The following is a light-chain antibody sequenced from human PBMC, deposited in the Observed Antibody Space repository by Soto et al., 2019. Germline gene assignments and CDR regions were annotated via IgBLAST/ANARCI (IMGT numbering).Light chain of an antibody. CDR3: QQRSNWPPIT. CDR2: AAS. CDR1: QSISGN. J-gene: IGKJ5*01. Sequence: EIVMTQSPATLSLSPGERATLSCRASQSISGNLAWYQQRPGQAPRLLIYAASTRATGIPARFSGSGSQTEFTLTISSLQSEDFAVYYCQQRSNWPPITFGQGTRLEIK. V-gene: IGKV3-15*01.